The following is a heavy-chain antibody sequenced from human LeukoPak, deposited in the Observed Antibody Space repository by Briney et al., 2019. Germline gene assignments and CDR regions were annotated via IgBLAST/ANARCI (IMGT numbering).Heavy chain of an antibody. D-gene: IGHD2/OR15-2a*01. V-gene: IGHV3-23*01. Sequence: GGSLRLYCAASGVIISSYAMSWVRQAPGKGLEWVSAINGRGDNTYYADFVKGRFTISRDNSKSTVYLQMNSLRTEDTAVYYCAKDRVSPGFNWFDPWGQGTLVTVSS. CDR3: AKDRVSPGFNWFDP. CDR2: INGRGDNT. J-gene: IGHJ5*02. CDR1: GVIISSYA.